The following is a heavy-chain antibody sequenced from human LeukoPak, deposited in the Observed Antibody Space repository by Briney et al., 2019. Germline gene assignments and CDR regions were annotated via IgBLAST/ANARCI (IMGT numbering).Heavy chain of an antibody. J-gene: IGHJ5*02. CDR2: IYPGDSDT. CDR3: ARVYYDSSGYYLGGDNWFDP. V-gene: IGHV5-51*01. D-gene: IGHD3-22*01. Sequence: GESLKISCKGSGYSFTNYWIGWVRQMPGKGLEWMGIIYPGDSDTKYSPSFQGQVTISADKSISTAYLQWSSLKASDTAMYYCARVYYDSSGYYLGGDNWFDPWGQGTLVTVSS. CDR1: GYSFTNYW.